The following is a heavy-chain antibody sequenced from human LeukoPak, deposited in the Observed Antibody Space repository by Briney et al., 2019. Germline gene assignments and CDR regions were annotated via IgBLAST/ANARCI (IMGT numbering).Heavy chain of an antibody. CDR1: GGTFSSYA. V-gene: IGHV1-69*01. J-gene: IGHJ4*02. CDR3: ARGRRITIFGVVTLPPDY. Sequence: VASVTVSCTASGGTFSSYAISWVRQAPGQGLEWMGGIIPIFGTANYAQKFQGRVTITADESTSTAYMELSSLRSEDTAVYYCARGRRITIFGVVTLPPDYWGQGTLVTVSS. CDR2: IIPIFGTA. D-gene: IGHD3-3*01.